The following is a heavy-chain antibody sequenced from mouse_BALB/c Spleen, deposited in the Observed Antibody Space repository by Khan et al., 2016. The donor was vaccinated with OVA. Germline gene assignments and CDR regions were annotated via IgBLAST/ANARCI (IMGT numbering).Heavy chain of an antibody. D-gene: IGHD3-2*02. CDR2: IYPGTDNT. Sequence: VKLVESGAELVRPGASVKLSCKTSGYIFTSYWIHWVKQRSGQGLEWIARIYPGTDNTYYSEKLKDKATLTADKSSNTTYMLLSSLKSEDSAVYFCAREEALYYFDYWGQGTTLTVSS. CDR1: GYIFTSYW. J-gene: IGHJ2*01. CDR3: AREEALYYFDY. V-gene: IGHV1-76*01.